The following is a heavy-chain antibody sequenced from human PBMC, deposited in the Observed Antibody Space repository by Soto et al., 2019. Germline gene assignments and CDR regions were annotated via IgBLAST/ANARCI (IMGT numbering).Heavy chain of an antibody. D-gene: IGHD3-10*01. CDR1: GYTFTSYG. J-gene: IGHJ4*02. V-gene: IGHV1-18*01. CDR3: AIDRDELWFGDSTEY. Sequence: ASVKVSCKASGYTFTSYGISWVRQAPGQGLEWMGWISAYNGNTNYAQKLQGRVTMTTDTSTSTAYMELRSLRSDDTAVCYCAIDRDELWFGDSTEYWGQGTMVTGYS. CDR2: ISAYNGNT.